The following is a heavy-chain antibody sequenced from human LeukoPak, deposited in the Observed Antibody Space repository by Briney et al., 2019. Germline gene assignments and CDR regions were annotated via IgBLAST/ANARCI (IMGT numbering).Heavy chain of an antibody. V-gene: IGHV3-11*01. CDR2: ISGSGTTI. Sequence: GGSLRLSCVASGFTFGDNYMSWIRQAPGKGLECLSYISGSGTTIYYADSVKGRFTISRDDAKDSLYLQMNSLRAEDTAVYYCARKESSIELGGWFDPWGQGILVTVSS. D-gene: IGHD2-2*01. J-gene: IGHJ5*02. CDR3: ARKESSIELGGWFDP. CDR1: GFTFGDNY.